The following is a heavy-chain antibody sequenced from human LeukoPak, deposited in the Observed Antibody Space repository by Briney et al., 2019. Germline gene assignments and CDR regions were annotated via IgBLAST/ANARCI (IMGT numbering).Heavy chain of an antibody. D-gene: IGHD5-24*01. CDR3: ARDGEMGTIENYFDY. CDR1: GGSIGSSSYY. J-gene: IGHJ4*02. Sequence: SETLSLTCTVSGGSIGSSSYYWGWIRQPPGKGLEWIGSIYYSGSTHYNPSLKSRVTISVDTSKNQFSLKLSSVTAADTAVYYCARDGEMGTIENYFDYWGQGTLVTVSS. V-gene: IGHV4-39*07. CDR2: IYYSGST.